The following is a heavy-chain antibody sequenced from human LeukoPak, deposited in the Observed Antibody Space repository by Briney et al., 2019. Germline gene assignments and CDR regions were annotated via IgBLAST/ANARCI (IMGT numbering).Heavy chain of an antibody. D-gene: IGHD2-21*02. CDR3: ARSPRRVTATIYFDY. J-gene: IGHJ4*02. Sequence: SETLSLTCTVSGFYVSSGYYWGWIRQPPGEGLQWIGSIYHRGTTYYNTSLKSRVSMSVDTSKNQFSLKLSSVTAADTAVYYCARSPRRVTATIYFDYWGQGTLVTASS. V-gene: IGHV4-38-2*02. CDR2: IYHRGTT. CDR1: GFYVSSGYY.